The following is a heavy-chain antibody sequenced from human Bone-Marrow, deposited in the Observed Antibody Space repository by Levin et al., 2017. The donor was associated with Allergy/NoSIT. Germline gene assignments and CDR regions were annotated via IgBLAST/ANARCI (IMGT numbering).Heavy chain of an antibody. CDR2: IYWDNDR. CDR1: GFSLSSSGVG. V-gene: IGHV2-5*02. D-gene: IGHD3-10*01. J-gene: IGHJ4*02. Sequence: GSGPTLVKPTQTLTLTCTFSGFSLSSSGVGVGWIRQPPGKALEWLAVIYWDNDRRYSPSLKNRLTVTKDTSKNQVVLTMTNMDPVDTATYYCAHRLRSGTAWSAPYFDYWGQGTLVTVSS. CDR3: AHRLRSGTAWSAPYFDY.